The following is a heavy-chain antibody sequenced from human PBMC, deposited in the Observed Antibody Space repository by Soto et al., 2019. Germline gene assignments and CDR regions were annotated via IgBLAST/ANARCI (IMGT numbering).Heavy chain of an antibody. CDR3: ARVGGYYAFDS. CDR1: GGSISSYY. CDR2: IYYSGST. D-gene: IGHD3-10*01. J-gene: IGHJ3*02. Sequence: SETLSLTCTVSGGSISSYYWSWIRQPPGKGLEWIGYIYYSGSTNYNPSLKSRVTISVDTSKNQFSLKLSSVTAADTAVYYCARVGGYYAFDSWGQGTMVTVSS. V-gene: IGHV4-59*01.